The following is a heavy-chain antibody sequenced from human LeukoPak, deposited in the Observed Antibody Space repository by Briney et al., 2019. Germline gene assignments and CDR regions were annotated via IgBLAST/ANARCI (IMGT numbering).Heavy chain of an antibody. CDR3: ARDPVLKLRLGEFVSMDV. V-gene: IGHV1-18*01. CDR2: ISTYNGKT. D-gene: IGHD3-16*01. Sequence: ASVKVSFKSSGYTFTSYGISWVRQAPGQGLEWMGWISTYNGKTNNVQKLQGRVTMTTDTSTSTAYMELKSMRSDDTAMYYYARDPVLKLRLGEFVSMDVWGKGTTVTVSS. J-gene: IGHJ6*03. CDR1: GYTFTSYG.